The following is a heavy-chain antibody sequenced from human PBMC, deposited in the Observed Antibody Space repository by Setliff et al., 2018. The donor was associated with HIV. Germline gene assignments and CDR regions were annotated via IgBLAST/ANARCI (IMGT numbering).Heavy chain of an antibody. CDR1: GDFISSSSYY. V-gene: IGHV4-39*07. Sequence: NPSETLSLTCTVFGDFISSSSYYWAWIRQPPGKGLEWIGEINLSRSTDYNPSLKSRVTISVDTSKNQFSLRLTSVTAADTGVYYCARGGLRQWNGFWGQGTLVTVSS. CDR3: ARGGLRQWNGF. J-gene: IGHJ4*02. CDR2: INLSRST. D-gene: IGHD3-3*01.